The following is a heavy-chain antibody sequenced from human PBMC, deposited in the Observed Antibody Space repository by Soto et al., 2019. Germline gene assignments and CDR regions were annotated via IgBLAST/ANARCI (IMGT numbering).Heavy chain of an antibody. D-gene: IGHD2-15*01. CDR2: INPNSGGT. Sequence: ASVKVSCKASGYTFTGYYMHWVRQAPGQGLEWMGWINPNSGGTNYAQKFQGRVAMTRDTSISTAYMELSRLRSDDTAVYYCARAGIVETMGAFDIWGQGTMVTVS. CDR3: ARAGIVETMGAFDI. CDR1: GYTFTGYY. J-gene: IGHJ3*02. V-gene: IGHV1-2*02.